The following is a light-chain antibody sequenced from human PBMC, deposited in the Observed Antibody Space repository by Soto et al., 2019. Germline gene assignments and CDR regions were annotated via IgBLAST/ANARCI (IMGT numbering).Light chain of an antibody. J-gene: IGKJ5*01. V-gene: IGKV3-20*01. CDR3: QQYGSSPIT. Sequence: ETVLNQSPGTLSLSPGERATLSCRASQTIITSYLAWFQQKPGQAPRLLIYGASHRATGIPDRFSGSGSGTDFTLTISRLEPEDFAVYYCQQYGSSPITFGQGTRLEIK. CDR1: QTIITSY. CDR2: GAS.